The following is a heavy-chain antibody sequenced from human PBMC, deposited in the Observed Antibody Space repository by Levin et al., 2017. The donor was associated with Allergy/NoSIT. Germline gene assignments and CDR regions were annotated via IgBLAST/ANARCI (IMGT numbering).Heavy chain of an antibody. CDR3: ARGGTTPHDAFDI. Sequence: GESLKISCKASGYTFTGYYMHWVRQAPGQGLEWMGWINPNSGGTNYAQKFQGRVTMTRDTSISTAYMELSRLRSDDTAVYYCARGGTTPHDAFDIWGQGTMVTVSS. D-gene: IGHD1-1*01. CDR2: INPNSGGT. J-gene: IGHJ3*02. CDR1: GYTFTGYY. V-gene: IGHV1-2*02.